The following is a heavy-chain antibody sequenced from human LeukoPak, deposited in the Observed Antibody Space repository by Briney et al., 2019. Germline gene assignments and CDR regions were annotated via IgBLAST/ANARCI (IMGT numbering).Heavy chain of an antibody. CDR2: VSHSGTT. CDR1: GGSISNYY. CDR3: VKHGGYNFDY. J-gene: IGHJ4*02. V-gene: IGHV4-59*08. Sequence: PSETLSLTCTVSGGSISNYYWSWIRQPPGKGLEWIGYVSHSGTTNYNPSLKSRVTISVDTSKNQFSLKVNSVTAADTAVCYCVKHGGYNFDYWGQGTLVAVSS. D-gene: IGHD3-16*01.